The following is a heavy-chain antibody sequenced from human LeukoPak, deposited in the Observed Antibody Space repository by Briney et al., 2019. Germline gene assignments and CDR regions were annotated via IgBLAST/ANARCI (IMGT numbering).Heavy chain of an antibody. Sequence: ASVKVSRKASGYTFTGYYMHWVRQAPGQGLEWMGWINPNSGGTNYAQKFQGRVTMTRDTSISTAYMELSRLRSDDTAVYYCARDSRLPAAMDAEYFQHWGQGTLVTVSS. CDR2: INPNSGGT. D-gene: IGHD2-2*01. V-gene: IGHV1-2*02. J-gene: IGHJ1*01. CDR1: GYTFTGYY. CDR3: ARDSRLPAAMDAEYFQH.